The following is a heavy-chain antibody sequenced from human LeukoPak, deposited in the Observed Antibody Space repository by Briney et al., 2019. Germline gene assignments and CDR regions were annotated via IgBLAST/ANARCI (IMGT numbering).Heavy chain of an antibody. CDR1: GFTFSSYS. V-gene: IGHV3-21*01. CDR2: ISSSSSYI. D-gene: IGHD3-10*01. CDR3: ASTMVRGVLLTMRDY. Sequence: PGGSLRLSCAASGFTFSSYSMNWVRQAPGKGLEWVSSISSSSSYIYYADSVKGRFTISRDNAKNSLYLQMNSLRAEDTAVYYCASTMVRGVLLTMRDYWGQGTLVTVSS. J-gene: IGHJ4*02.